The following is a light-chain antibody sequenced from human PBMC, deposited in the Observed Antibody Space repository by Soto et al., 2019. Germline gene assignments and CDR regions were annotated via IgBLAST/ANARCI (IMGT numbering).Light chain of an antibody. J-gene: IGKJ3*01. V-gene: IGKV3-20*01. CDR2: GAS. CDR3: QQYGSSPLP. CDR1: QSVSSSY. Sequence: EIVLTQSPGTLSLSPGERATLSCRASQSVSSSYLAWYQQKPRQAPRLLIYGASSKATGIPDRFSGSGSGTDFTLTISRLETEYCAVYYCQQYGSSPLPFGPGTKVDI.